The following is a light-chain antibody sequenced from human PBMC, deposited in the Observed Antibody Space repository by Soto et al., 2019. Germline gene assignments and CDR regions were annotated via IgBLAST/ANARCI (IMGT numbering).Light chain of an antibody. V-gene: IGLV1-40*01. J-gene: IGLJ3*02. CDR1: SSNIGAGYD. Sequence: QSVLPQPPSVSGAPGQRVTISCTGSSSNIGAGYDVHWYQQLPGTAPKLLIYGNNNRPSGVPDRFSGSKSATSDSLAITGLQAEDEADYYCQSYDSSLSGWVFGGGTKVTVL. CDR2: GNN. CDR3: QSYDSSLSGWV.